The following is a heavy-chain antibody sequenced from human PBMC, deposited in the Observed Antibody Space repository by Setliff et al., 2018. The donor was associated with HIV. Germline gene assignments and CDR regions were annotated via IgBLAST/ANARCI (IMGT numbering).Heavy chain of an antibody. CDR3: TTWDKGSVWFGELLVSPDVFDI. Sequence: GGSLRLSCAASGFIFRNAWMSWVRQGPGKGLEWVGRIKSKADGGTTDYAASVKGRFTISRDDSKNTLYLQMNSLKIEDTAVYYCTTWDKGSVWFGELLVSPDVFDIWGQGTLVTV. J-gene: IGHJ3*02. V-gene: IGHV3-15*01. CDR2: IKSKADGGTT. CDR1: GFIFRNAW. D-gene: IGHD3-10*01.